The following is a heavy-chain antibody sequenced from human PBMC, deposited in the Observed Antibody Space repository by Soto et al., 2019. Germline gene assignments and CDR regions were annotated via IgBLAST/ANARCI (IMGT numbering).Heavy chain of an antibody. Sequence: SVKVSCKASGGTFSSYTFSWVRQAPGQGLEWMGGIIPIFATTNYAQKFQGRVTITADKSTSTAYMALSSLRSEDTAVYYCATDTGQAMATIRRPYYIDFSGPATLLTVSS. J-gene: IGHJ4*02. CDR2: IIPIFATT. CDR3: ATDTGQAMATIRRPYYIDF. CDR1: GGTFSSYT. V-gene: IGHV1-69*06. D-gene: IGHD4-4*01.